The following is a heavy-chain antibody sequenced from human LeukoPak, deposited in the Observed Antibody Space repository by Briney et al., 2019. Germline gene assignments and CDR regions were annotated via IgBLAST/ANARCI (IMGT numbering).Heavy chain of an antibody. CDR3: ARDQGGYYNSFDY. V-gene: IGHV1-46*01. CDR1: GYTFTSYY. J-gene: IGHJ4*02. CDR2: INPSGGST. Sequence: GASVTVSCKASGYTFTSYYMHWVRQAPRQGLEWMGIINPSGGSTSYAQKFQGRVTMTRDMSTSTVYMELSSLRSEDTAVYYCARDQGGYYNSFDYWGQGTLVTVSS. D-gene: IGHD3-3*01.